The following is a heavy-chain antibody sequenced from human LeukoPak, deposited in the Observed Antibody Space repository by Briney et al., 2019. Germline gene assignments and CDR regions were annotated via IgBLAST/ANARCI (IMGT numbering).Heavy chain of an antibody. Sequence: GGSLRLSCLASGFTFDDYVMTWVRQAAGKRLEWISSIHGSGEPTYYADSVKGRFTISRDNSKNTLYLEMNTLRVKDTALYYCARHPTGYPNWFDAWGQGTLVTVSS. D-gene: IGHD5-18*01. CDR2: IHGSGEPT. J-gene: IGHJ5*02. V-gene: IGHV3-23*01. CDR3: ARHPTGYPNWFDA. CDR1: GFTFDDYV.